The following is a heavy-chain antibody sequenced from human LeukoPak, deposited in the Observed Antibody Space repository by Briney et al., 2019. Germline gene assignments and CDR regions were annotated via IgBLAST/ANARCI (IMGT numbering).Heavy chain of an antibody. V-gene: IGHV3-33*06. CDR2: IWYDGSNK. D-gene: IGHD3-22*01. CDR3: AKEPYDSSGYSYYYMDV. J-gene: IGHJ6*03. Sequence: GGSRRLACAASGFTSSSYGMHWVRQAPGKGLEWVAVIWYDGSNKYYADSVKGRFTISRDNCKNTLYLQMNSLRAEDTAVYYCAKEPYDSSGYSYYYMDVWGKGTTVTVSS. CDR1: GFTSSSYG.